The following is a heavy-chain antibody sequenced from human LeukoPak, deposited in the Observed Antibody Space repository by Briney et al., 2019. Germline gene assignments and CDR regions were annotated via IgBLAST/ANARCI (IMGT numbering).Heavy chain of an antibody. CDR2: INPSGGST. CDR3: ARVGSVPYFDY. V-gene: IGHV1-46*01. J-gene: IGHJ4*02. D-gene: IGHD2-2*03. CDR1: GYTFTRYY. Sequence: ASVKVSCKASGYTFTRYYMYWVRQAPGQGLEWMGIINPSGGSTTYAPKFQGRVTMISETSTSTVYVDLSSLRFEDTAVYFGARVGSVPYFDYWGQGTLVTVSS.